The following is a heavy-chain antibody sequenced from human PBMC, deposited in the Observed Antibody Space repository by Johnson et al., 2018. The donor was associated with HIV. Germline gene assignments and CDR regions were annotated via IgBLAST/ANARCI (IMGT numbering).Heavy chain of an antibody. CDR3: ARRPNHDILTGKGGAFDI. Sequence: EVQLVESGGGFVKPGGSLRLSCAASGFTNNHAWMNWVRQAPGKGLEWVGRIHSKSDGGTADYAAPAKGRFTISKDNAKNSLYLQMNSLRAEDTALYYCARRPNHDILTGKGGAFDIWGQGTMVTVSS. V-gene: IGHV3-15*05. CDR1: GFTNNHAW. J-gene: IGHJ3*02. D-gene: IGHD3-9*01. CDR2: IHSKSDGGTA.